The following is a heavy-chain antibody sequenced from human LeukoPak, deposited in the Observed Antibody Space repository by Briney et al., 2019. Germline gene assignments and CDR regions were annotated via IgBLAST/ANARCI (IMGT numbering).Heavy chain of an antibody. V-gene: IGHV1-69*13. CDR3: ASPTPRVVVVPAALDY. D-gene: IGHD2-2*01. J-gene: IGHJ4*02. CDR2: IIPIFGTA. CDR1: GGTFSSHA. Sequence: SVKVSCKASGGTFSSHAISWVRQAPGQGLEWMGGIIPIFGTANYAQKFQGRVTITADESTSTAYMELSSLRSEDTAVYYCASPTPRVVVVPAALDYWGQGTLVTVSS.